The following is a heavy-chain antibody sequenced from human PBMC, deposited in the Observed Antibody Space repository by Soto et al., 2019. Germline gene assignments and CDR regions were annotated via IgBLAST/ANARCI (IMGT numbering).Heavy chain of an antibody. J-gene: IGHJ6*02. CDR1: GGSFSSYS. D-gene: IGHD4-17*01. Sequence: SVKVSCKASGGSFSSYSISWVRQAPGQGLEWMGGIIPIFGTANYAQKFQGRVTITADKSTSTAYMELSSLRSEDTAVYYCARVMTTDYYYYGMDVWGQGTTVTVSS. V-gene: IGHV1-69*06. CDR2: IIPIFGTA. CDR3: ARVMTTDYYYYGMDV.